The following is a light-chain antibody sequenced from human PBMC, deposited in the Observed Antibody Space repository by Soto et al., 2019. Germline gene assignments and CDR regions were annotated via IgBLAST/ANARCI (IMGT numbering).Light chain of an antibody. Sequence: QSALTQPPSASGSPGQSVTISCTGTSSDVGGYKYVSWYHQHPGKAPKVVIYEVTKRPSGVPDRFSGSQSGNTASLTVSGLQAEDEADYYCSSYGGTNTVVFGGGTKVNVL. CDR1: SSDVGGYKY. V-gene: IGLV2-8*01. J-gene: IGLJ2*01. CDR2: EVT. CDR3: SSYGGTNTVV.